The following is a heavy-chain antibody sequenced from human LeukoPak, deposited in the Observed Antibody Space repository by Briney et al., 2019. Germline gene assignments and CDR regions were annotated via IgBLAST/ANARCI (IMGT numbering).Heavy chain of an antibody. J-gene: IGHJ3*02. V-gene: IGHV3-33*01. CDR1: GFTFSSYG. CDR3: ARAVNYYDSSGYYLAQGDAFDI. CDR2: IWYDGSNK. D-gene: IGHD3-22*01. Sequence: GGSLRLSCAASGFTFSSYGMHWVRQAPGKGLEWVAVIWYDGSNKYYADYVKGRFTISRDNSKSTLYLQMNSLRAEDTAVYYCARAVNYYDSSGYYLAQGDAFDIWGQGTMVTVSS.